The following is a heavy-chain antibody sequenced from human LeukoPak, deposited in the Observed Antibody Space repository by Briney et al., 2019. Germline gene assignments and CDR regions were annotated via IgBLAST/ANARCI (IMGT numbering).Heavy chain of an antibody. D-gene: IGHD3-16*01. CDR3: ARDDALGDNALDI. Sequence: AGSLRLSCAASGFTFSSYGRHWIRQAPGKGLEWVAVILNDGSQENYADSVKGRFTISRDNSKNTLFLQMSSLRAEDTAVYYCARDDALGDNALDIWGQGTMVTVSS. CDR2: ILNDGSQE. CDR1: GFTFSSYG. V-gene: IGHV3-33*01. J-gene: IGHJ3*02.